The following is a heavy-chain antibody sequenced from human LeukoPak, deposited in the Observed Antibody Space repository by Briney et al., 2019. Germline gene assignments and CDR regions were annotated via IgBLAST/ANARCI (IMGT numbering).Heavy chain of an antibody. CDR2: ISSSSTYI. V-gene: IGHV3-21*01. Sequence: PGGSLRLSCASSGFAFSDFTMSWVRQSPGQGLEGVSSISSSSTYINCADSLKRRFTVSRDNSRNTLYLEMVSQRGEHTAMYYCTRDSGAHYSASGRSPGGWFDPWGQGTLVTVSS. CDR1: GFAFSDFT. CDR3: TRDSGAHYSASGRSPGGWFDP. D-gene: IGHD3-10*01. J-gene: IGHJ5*02.